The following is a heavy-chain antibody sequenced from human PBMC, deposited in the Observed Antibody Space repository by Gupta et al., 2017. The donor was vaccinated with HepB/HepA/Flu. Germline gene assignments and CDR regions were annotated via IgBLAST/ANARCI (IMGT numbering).Heavy chain of an antibody. V-gene: IGHV4-39*01. CDR3: AKQAFIAVRYGFDI. Sequence: QLQLQESGPGLVKPSETLSLTCTVSGGSISSSNYLWDWIRQPPGKGPEWIGSISYSARTYYNPALKSRVTISVDTSKNQFALKLGSVTAADTAVYFCAKQAFIAVRYGFDIWGQGTMVTVSS. CDR1: GGSISSSNYL. D-gene: IGHD6-6*01. J-gene: IGHJ3*02. CDR2: ISYSART.